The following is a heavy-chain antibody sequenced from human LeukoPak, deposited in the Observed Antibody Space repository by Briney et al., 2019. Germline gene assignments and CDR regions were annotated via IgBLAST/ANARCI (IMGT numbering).Heavy chain of an antibody. J-gene: IGHJ4*02. D-gene: IGHD2/OR15-2a*01. CDR1: GFTFTSYW. V-gene: IGHV3-7*01. CDR2: IKQDGSEK. Sequence: GGSLRLSCAASGFTFTSYWMSWVRQAPGKGLEWVANIKQDGSEKYYVDSVKGRFTLSRDDAKNSLYLQMNSLRAEDTAVYYCARDNIVLFDYWGQGTLVTVSS. CDR3: ARDNIVLFDY.